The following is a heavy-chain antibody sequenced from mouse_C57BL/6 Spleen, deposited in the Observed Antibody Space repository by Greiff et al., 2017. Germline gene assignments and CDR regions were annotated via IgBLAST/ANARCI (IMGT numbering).Heavy chain of an antibody. V-gene: IGHV14-4*01. Sequence: VHVKQSGAELVRPGASVKLSCTASGFNIKDDYMHWVKQRPEQGLEWIGWIDPENGDTEYASKFQGKATITADTSSNTAYLQLSSLTSEDTAVYYCTTPSNWDDAYWGQGTLVTVSA. CDR2: IDPENGDT. CDR3: TTPSNWDDAY. J-gene: IGHJ3*01. D-gene: IGHD4-1*01. CDR1: GFNIKDDY.